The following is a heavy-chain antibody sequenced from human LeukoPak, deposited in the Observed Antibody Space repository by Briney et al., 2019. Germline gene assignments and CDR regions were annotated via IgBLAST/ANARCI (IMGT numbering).Heavy chain of an antibody. J-gene: IGHJ5*02. CDR3: ARGAWDSSGWYWFDH. CDR1: GGSFSGYY. Sequence: SETLSLTCAVYGGSFSGYYWSWIRQPPGKGLEWIGETNHSGSTNYNPSLKSRVTISVDTSKNQFSLKLSSVTAADTAVYYCARGAWDSSGWYWFDHWGQGTLVTVSS. CDR2: TNHSGST. D-gene: IGHD6-19*01. V-gene: IGHV4-34*01.